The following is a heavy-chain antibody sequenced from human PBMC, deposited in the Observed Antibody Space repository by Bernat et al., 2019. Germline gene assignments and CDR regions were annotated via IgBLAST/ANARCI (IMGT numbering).Heavy chain of an antibody. V-gene: IGHV3-30*18. Sequence: QVQLVESGGGVVQPGRSLRLSCPASGFTFSSYGMHWVRQAPGKGLEWVAVISYDGSNKYYADSVKGRFTISRDNSKNTLYLQMNSLGAEDTAVYYCEKGRGIQLWFCFMNHWGQGTLVTVSS. J-gene: IGHJ5*02. D-gene: IGHD5-18*01. CDR2: ISYDGSNK. CDR3: EKGRGIQLWFCFMNH. CDR1: GFTFSSYG.